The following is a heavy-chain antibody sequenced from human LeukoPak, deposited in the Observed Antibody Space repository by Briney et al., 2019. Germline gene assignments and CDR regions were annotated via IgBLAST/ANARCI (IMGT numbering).Heavy chain of an antibody. CDR1: RFTSSSYG. V-gene: IGHV3-7*01. Sequence: GGSLRLSCAASRFTSSSYGMSWVRQAPGKGLEWVANINQDGSEKYYVDSVKGRFTISRDNAKNSLYVQMNSLRAEDTAVYYCARTANLDYWGQGTLVTVSS. J-gene: IGHJ4*02. CDR2: INQDGSEK. CDR3: ARTANLDY. D-gene: IGHD2-21*02.